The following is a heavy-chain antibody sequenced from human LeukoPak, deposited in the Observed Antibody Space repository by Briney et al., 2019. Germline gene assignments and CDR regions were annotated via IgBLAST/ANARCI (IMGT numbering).Heavy chain of an antibody. J-gene: IGHJ4*02. D-gene: IGHD2-2*01. CDR3: ARAQDIVVVPAAMYCDY. CDR1: GYTFTSYG. CDR2: ISAYNGNT. V-gene: IGHV1-18*01. Sequence: GASVKVSCKASGYTFTSYGISWVRQAPGQGLEWMGWISAYNGNTNYAQKLQGRVTMTTDTSTSTAYMELSRLRSDDTAVYYCARAQDIVVVPAAMYCDYWGQGTLVTVSS.